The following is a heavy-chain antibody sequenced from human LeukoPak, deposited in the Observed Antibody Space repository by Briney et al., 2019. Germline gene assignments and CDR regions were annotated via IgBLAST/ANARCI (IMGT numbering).Heavy chain of an antibody. CDR1: GGTFISYT. CDR2: IIPIFGTP. D-gene: IGHD2-15*01. Sequence: ASVKVSCKPSGGTFISYTISWVRQAPGQGLEWMGGIIPIFGTPNYAQKFQGRVTITADESTSTAYMELSSLRSEDTAMYCCARQDNNWFDPWGQGTLVTVSS. CDR3: ARQDNNWFDP. J-gene: IGHJ5*02. V-gene: IGHV1-69*13.